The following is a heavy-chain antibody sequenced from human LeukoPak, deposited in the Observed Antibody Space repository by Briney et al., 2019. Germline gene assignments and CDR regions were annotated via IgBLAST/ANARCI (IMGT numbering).Heavy chain of an antibody. CDR3: ARDGSNWSNDYYHGVDV. D-gene: IGHD4-11*01. Sequence: SETLSLTCTVSGDSVTTYYWSWIRQPPGKGLEWLGYVYYSGSATYNPPLKSRVTISVDTSKNQFSLRLSSVTAADTAVYYCARDGSNWSNDYYHGVDVWGQGTTVTVSS. CDR2: VYYSGSA. J-gene: IGHJ6*02. V-gene: IGHV4-59*02. CDR1: GDSVTTYY.